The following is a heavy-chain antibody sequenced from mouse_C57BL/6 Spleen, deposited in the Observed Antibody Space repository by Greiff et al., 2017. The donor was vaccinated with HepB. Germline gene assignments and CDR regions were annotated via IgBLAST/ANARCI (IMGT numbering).Heavy chain of an antibody. J-gene: IGHJ1*03. Sequence: VQLQQSGAELARPGASVKLSCKASGYTFTSYGISWVKQRTGQGLEWIGEIYPRSGNTYYNEKFKGKATLTADKSSSTAYMELRSLTSEDSAVYFCASDYYGSSYRWYFDVWGTGTTVTVSS. CDR3: ASDYYGSSYRWYFDV. V-gene: IGHV1-81*01. CDR2: IYPRSGNT. D-gene: IGHD1-1*01. CDR1: GYTFTSYG.